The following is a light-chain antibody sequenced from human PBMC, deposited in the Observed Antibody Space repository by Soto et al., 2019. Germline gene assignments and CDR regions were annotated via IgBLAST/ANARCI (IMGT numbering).Light chain of an antibody. CDR3: QQYGSSPPYT. V-gene: IGKV3-20*01. Sequence: EVVLTQSADTLSLSPGESATLSCRASQSVSNNDFARYQQKPGQAPRLLIFGSSDRATGIPDRFSGSGSGTDFTLTISRLEPEDFAVYYCQQYGSSPPYTFGQGTKLEIK. J-gene: IGKJ2*01. CDR1: QSVSNND. CDR2: GSS.